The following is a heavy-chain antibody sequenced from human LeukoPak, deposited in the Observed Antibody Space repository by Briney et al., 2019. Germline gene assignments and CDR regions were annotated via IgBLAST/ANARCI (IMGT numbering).Heavy chain of an antibody. J-gene: IGHJ3*02. CDR2: IKEDGSEK. Sequence: GGSLRLSCAASGFTFSNSWMSWVRQVPGKGLEWVANIKEDGSEKYYVDSVKGRFTISRDNAKNSLYLQMNSLRAEDTAVYYCARDRRYSSSHLHTFDIWGQGTMVTVSS. CDR1: GFTFSNSW. CDR3: ARDRRYSSSHLHTFDI. D-gene: IGHD6-6*01. V-gene: IGHV3-7*01.